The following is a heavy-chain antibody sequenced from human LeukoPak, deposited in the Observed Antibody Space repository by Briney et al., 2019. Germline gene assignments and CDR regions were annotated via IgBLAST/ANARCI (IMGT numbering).Heavy chain of an antibody. CDR2: ITSSSYYI. CDR1: GFNFNYYS. J-gene: IGHJ4*02. D-gene: IGHD1-26*01. Sequence: GGSLRLSCAGSGFNFNYYSMNWVRQAPGKEREWVSSITSSSYYIYFPDSLKGRFTVSRDNAKNIVYLQMNSLRADDTAVYYCARGADRTFDYWGQGTLVTVSS. V-gene: IGHV3-21*01. CDR3: ARGADRTFDY.